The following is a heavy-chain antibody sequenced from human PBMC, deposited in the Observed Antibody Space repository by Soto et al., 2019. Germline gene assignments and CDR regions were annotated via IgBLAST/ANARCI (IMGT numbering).Heavy chain of an antibody. V-gene: IGHV1-69*02. CDR3: ARALRGIQPDY. D-gene: IGHD5-18*01. CDR2: IIPILGIA. CDR1: GGTFSSYT. Sequence: QVQLVQSGAEVKKPGSSVKVSCKASGGTFSSYTISWVRQAPGQGLEWMGRIIPILGIANYAQKVQGRVTITADNSTSTAYMELSSLRSEDTAVYYCARALRGIQPDYWGQGTLVTVSS. J-gene: IGHJ4*02.